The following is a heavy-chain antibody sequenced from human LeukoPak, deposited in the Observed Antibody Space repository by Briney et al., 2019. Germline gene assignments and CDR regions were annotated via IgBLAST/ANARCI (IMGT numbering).Heavy chain of an antibody. D-gene: IGHD3-16*02. J-gene: IGHJ3*02. CDR1: GGTFSSYA. CDR2: IIPIFGTA. CDR3: ARDRVHDYVWGGYRSGGLYALDI. V-gene: IGHV1-69*05. Sequence: SVKVSCKASGGTFSSYAISWVRQAPGQGLEWMGGIIPIFGTANYAQKFQGRVTITTDESTSTAYMELSSLRSEDTAVYYCARDRVHDYVWGGYRSGGLYALDIWGQGTMVTVSS.